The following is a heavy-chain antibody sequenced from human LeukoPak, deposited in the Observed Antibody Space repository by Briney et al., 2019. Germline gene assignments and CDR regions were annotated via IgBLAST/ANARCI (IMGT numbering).Heavy chain of an antibody. J-gene: IGHJ4*02. CDR2: IYYSGST. D-gene: IGHD5-18*01. Sequence: SETLSLTCTVSGGSISCGDYYWRWIRQPPGKGLEWIGYIYYSGSTYYNPSLKSRITISVDTSKNHFSLKLSSVTAADTAVYYCARTQGGYSYGNFDYWGQGTLVTVSS. CDR1: GGSISCGDYY. V-gene: IGHV4-30-4*01. CDR3: ARTQGGYSYGNFDY.